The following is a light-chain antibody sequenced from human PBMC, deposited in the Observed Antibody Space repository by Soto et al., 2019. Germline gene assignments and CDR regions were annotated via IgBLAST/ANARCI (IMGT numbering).Light chain of an antibody. CDR3: QQYSTLPHT. CDR1: QTVTNSF. V-gene: IGKV3-20*01. Sequence: ENVLTQSPGTLSLSPGERATLSCRASQTVTNSFFAWHQQKPGQPPRLLIHGISSRATGIPDRFSGSGSGTDFTLTISRLEPEDFVVYYCQQYSTLPHTFGRGTKLEV. J-gene: IGKJ2*01. CDR2: GIS.